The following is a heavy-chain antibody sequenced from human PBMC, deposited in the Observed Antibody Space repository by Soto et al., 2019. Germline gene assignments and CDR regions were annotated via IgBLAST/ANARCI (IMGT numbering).Heavy chain of an antibody. CDR2: INHSGST. Sequence: SETLSLTCAVYGGSFSGYYWSWIRQPPGKGLEWIGEINHSGSTNYNPSLKSRVTISVDTSKNQFSLKLSSVTAADTAVYYCARNLGWFDPWGQGTLVTVSS. CDR3: ARNLGWFDP. V-gene: IGHV4-34*01. CDR1: GGSFSGYY. D-gene: IGHD3-10*01. J-gene: IGHJ5*02.